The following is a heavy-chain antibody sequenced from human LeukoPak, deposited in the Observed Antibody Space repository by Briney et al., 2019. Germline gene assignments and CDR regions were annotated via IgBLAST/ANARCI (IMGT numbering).Heavy chain of an antibody. CDR3: ARGRQEVSMIVVVMTAVSYYLDV. CDR1: GGSFSGYY. CDR2: INPSGRI. J-gene: IGHJ6*03. D-gene: IGHD3-22*01. V-gene: IGHV4-34*01. Sequence: SETLSLTCAVYGGSFSGYYWSWIRQPPGKGLEWIGEINPSGRISYNPSLKSRLTISVDASKNQFSLNLRSLTAADTAVYYCARGRQEVSMIVVVMTAVSYYLDVWGKGTTVTVS.